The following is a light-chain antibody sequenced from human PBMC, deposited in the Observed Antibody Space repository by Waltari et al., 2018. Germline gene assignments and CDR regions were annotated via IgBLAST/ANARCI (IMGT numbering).Light chain of an antibody. J-gene: IGLJ2*01. CDR2: AVS. CDR3: SSYSTTSTLVV. CDR1: SADIGGFDY. Sequence: SALTQPASVSGSPGQSITITCTGTSADIGGFDYVSWYQQRPGKLPKLIIFAVSNRASGISKRFSGSKSGSTASLTISGLQTEDDSDYYCSSYSTTSTLVVFGGGTKVTVL. V-gene: IGLV2-14*01.